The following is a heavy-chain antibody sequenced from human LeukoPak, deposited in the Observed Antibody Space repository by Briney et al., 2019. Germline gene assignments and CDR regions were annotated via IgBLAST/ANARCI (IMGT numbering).Heavy chain of an antibody. J-gene: IGHJ3*01. D-gene: IGHD3-10*01. CDR1: GGTFSSYA. CDR2: IAPISGTP. Sequence: SVKVSCKASGGTFSSYAISWVRQARGQGLEWMGGIAPISGTPMYAQRFQGRVTITADKSTNTAYMEMSSLTSEDTAVYYCAREGEYYSESGNLVDASDVWGQGTMVTVTA. V-gene: IGHV1-69*06. CDR3: AREGEYYSESGNLVDASDV.